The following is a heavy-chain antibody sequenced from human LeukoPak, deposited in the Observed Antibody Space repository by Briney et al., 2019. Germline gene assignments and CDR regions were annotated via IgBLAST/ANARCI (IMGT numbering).Heavy chain of an antibody. CDR1: GFTFSSYN. Sequence: GGSLRLSCAASGFTFSSYNMNWVRQAPGKGLEWDSSISSSSDYIYYADSVKGRFTISRDNAKNSLYLQMKSLRAEDTAVYYCARDYQGGYGDKTVDYWGQGTLVTVSS. CDR2: ISSSSDYI. J-gene: IGHJ4*02. CDR3: ARDYQGGYGDKTVDY. V-gene: IGHV3-21*04. D-gene: IGHD5-18*01.